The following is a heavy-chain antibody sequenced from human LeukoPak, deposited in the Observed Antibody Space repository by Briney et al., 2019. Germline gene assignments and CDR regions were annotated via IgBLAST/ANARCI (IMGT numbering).Heavy chain of an antibody. J-gene: IGHJ5*02. CDR2: IIPLFRRS. Sequence: ASVTVSYVACGGTFKNYLLSWVRQAPGQGVEWIGGIIPLFRRSNYPQKLRGRVTISMDESTSTVYLEVNSLRSDDTAVYYCARGSDTFEVAAALRGSNCFDPWGPGTLVTVSS. CDR3: ARGSDTFEVAAALRGSNCFDP. CDR1: GGTFKNYL. V-gene: IGHV1-69*05. D-gene: IGHD2-2*02.